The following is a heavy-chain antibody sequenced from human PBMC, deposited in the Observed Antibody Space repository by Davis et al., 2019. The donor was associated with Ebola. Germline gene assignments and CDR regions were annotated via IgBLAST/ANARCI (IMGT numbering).Heavy chain of an antibody. D-gene: IGHD2-15*01. J-gene: IGHJ5*02. V-gene: IGHV1-18*01. Sequence: ASVKVSCKASGYNFASLDIHWVRQATGQGLEWMGWISAYTGDTNYAQKFQGRVTMTTDTSTSTAYMELRSLRSDDTAVYYCARDVVVVAATDWFDPWGQGTLVTVSS. CDR2: ISAYTGDT. CDR3: ARDVVVVAATDWFDP. CDR1: GYNFASLD.